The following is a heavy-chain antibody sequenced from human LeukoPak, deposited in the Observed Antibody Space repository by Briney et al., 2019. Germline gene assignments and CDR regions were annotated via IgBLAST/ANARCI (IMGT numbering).Heavy chain of an antibody. V-gene: IGHV3-23*01. Sequence: PGGSLRLSCAASGFTFSSYAMSWVRQAPGKGLEWVSAISGSGGSTYYADSVKGRFTISRDNSKNTLYLQMNSLRAEDMAVYYCAKVPNCSGGSCYRYYFDYWGQGTLVTVSS. CDR2: ISGSGGST. CDR1: GFTFSSYA. J-gene: IGHJ4*02. CDR3: AKVPNCSGGSCYRYYFDY. D-gene: IGHD2-15*01.